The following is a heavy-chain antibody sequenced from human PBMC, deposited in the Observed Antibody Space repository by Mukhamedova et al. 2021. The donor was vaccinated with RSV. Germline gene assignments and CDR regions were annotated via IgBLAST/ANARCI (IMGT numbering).Heavy chain of an antibody. CDR2: IYPGDSDT. Sequence: MGGKGLEWMGIIYPGDSDTRYSLDFQGQVTISADKSISTAYLQWSSLKASDTAMYYCARPVETAIDYWGQGTLVTVSS. D-gene: IGHD5-18*01. V-gene: IGHV5-51*01. J-gene: IGHJ4*02. CDR3: ARPVETAIDY.